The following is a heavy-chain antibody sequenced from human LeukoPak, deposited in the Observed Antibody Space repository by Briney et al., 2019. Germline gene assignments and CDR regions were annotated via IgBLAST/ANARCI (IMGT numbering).Heavy chain of an antibody. CDR2: ISAYNGNT. V-gene: IGHV1-18*01. J-gene: IGHJ4*02. D-gene: IGHD5-18*01. Sequence: ASVKVSCKASGYTFISFGISWVRQAPGQGLEWMGWISAYNGNTNYAQKLQGRVTMTRDTSISTAYMELSRLRSDDTAVYYCAVIQLWLSDFDYWGQRTLVTVSS. CDR3: AVIQLWLSDFDY. CDR1: GYTFISFG.